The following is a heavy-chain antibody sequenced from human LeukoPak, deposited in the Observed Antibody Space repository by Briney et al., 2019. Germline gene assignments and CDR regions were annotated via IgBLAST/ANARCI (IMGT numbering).Heavy chain of an antibody. CDR3: ARGTYYSDSSGYSYYSYYYMDV. J-gene: IGHJ6*03. CDR1: GGSISSYY. D-gene: IGHD3-22*01. V-gene: IGHV4-59*01. CDR2: IFYSGST. Sequence: PSETLSLTCTVSGGSISSYYWSWIRQPPGKGLEWIGYIFYSGSTNYNPSLKSRVTISLDTSKNQFSLKLTSVTAADTAVYFCARGTYYSDSSGYSYYSYYYMDVWGKGTTVTISS.